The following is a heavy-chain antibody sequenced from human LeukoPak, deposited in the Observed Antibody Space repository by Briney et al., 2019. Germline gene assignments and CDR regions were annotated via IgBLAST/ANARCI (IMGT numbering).Heavy chain of an antibody. V-gene: IGHV4-61*01. Sequence: SETLSLTCTASGGSISSSSYYWSWIRQPPGKGLEWIGYIYYSGSTNYNPSLKSRVTISVDTSKNQFSLKLSSVTAADTAVYYCARDQKVSDLWSGYYNWYFDLWGRGTLVTVSS. D-gene: IGHD3-3*01. CDR1: GGSISSSSYY. J-gene: IGHJ2*01. CDR2: IYYSGST. CDR3: ARDQKVSDLWSGYYNWYFDL.